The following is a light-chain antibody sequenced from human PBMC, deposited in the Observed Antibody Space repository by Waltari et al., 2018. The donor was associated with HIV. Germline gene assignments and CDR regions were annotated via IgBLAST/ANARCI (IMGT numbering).Light chain of an antibody. CDR1: INNVGDQG. Sequence: LRQTATLTCTGNINNVGDQGAAWLQQHQGHPPKLLSSRNNNRPSGISERFSASRSGNTASLTITGLQPEDEADYYCSAWDSSLSAWVFGGGTKLTVL. CDR3: SAWDSSLSAWV. CDR2: RNN. V-gene: IGLV10-54*01. J-gene: IGLJ3*02.